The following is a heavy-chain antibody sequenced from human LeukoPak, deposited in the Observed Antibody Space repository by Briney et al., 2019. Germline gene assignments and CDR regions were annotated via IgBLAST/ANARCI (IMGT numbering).Heavy chain of an antibody. CDR2: INSDGSST. CDR1: GFTFSSYW. Sequence: PGGSLRLFCAASGFTFSSYWMHWVRQAPGEGLVWVSRINSDGSSTSYADSVKGRFTISRDNAKNTLYLQMNSLRAEDTAVYYCARDRSRYDFWSATQAFDIWGQGTMVTVSS. CDR3: ARDRSRYDFWSATQAFDI. V-gene: IGHV3-74*01. J-gene: IGHJ3*02. D-gene: IGHD3-3*01.